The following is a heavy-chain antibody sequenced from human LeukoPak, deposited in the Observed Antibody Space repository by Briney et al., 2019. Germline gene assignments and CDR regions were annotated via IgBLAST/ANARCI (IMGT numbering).Heavy chain of an antibody. CDR3: ARDRLAYGSGSYRGGY. V-gene: IGHV1-18*04. D-gene: IGHD3-10*01. CDR1: GYTFTGYY. Sequence: ASVKVSCKASGYTFTGYYMHWVRQAPGQGLEWMGWISAYNGNTNYAQKLQGRVTMTTDTSTSTAYMELRSLRSDDTAVYYCARDRLAYGSGSYRGGYWGQGTLVTVSS. J-gene: IGHJ4*02. CDR2: ISAYNGNT.